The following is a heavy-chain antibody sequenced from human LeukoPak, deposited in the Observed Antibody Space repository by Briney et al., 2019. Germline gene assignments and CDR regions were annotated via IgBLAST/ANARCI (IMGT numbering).Heavy chain of an antibody. CDR1: GLTFSSYE. CDR3: YLGYCTNGVCYGYSMDV. J-gene: IGHJ6*02. CDR2: ISSSGSTI. V-gene: IGHV3-48*03. D-gene: IGHD2-8*01. Sequence: GGSLRLSCAASGLTFSSYEMNWVRQAPGKGLEWVSYISSSGSTIYYADSVKGRFTISRDNAKNSLYLQMNSLRAEDTAVYYCYLGYCTNGVCYGYSMDVWGQGTTVTVSS.